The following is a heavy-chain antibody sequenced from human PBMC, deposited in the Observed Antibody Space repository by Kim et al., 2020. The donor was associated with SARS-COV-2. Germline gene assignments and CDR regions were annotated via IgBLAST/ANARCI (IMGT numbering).Heavy chain of an antibody. V-gene: IGHV4-31*02. J-gene: IGHJ4*02. CDR2: GRT. CDR3: ARESGGDFDY. Sequence: GRTSYNPSLKSRVTISVDPSKNPFSLKLSSVTAADTAVYYCARESGGDFDYWGQGTLVTVSS.